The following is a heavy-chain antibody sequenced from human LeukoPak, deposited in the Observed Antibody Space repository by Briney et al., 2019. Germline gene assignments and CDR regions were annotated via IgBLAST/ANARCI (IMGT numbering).Heavy chain of an antibody. J-gene: IGHJ4*02. D-gene: IGHD3-10*01. Sequence: ASVKVSCKASGYTFTGSYMHWVRQAPGQGLEWMGWINPKTGGTNYAQRFQGRVTMTRDTSIRTAYMEPNSLRSDDTAVYYCARDGRLTIFVRGIITEGSPPKNWGQGTLVTVSS. CDR2: INPKTGGT. V-gene: IGHV1-2*02. CDR1: GYTFTGSY. CDR3: ARDGRLTIFVRGIITEGSPPKN.